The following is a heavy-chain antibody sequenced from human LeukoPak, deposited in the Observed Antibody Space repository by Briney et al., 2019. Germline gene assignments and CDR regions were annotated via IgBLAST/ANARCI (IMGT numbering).Heavy chain of an antibody. Sequence: GESLKISCKGSGYSFTSYWIGWVRQMPGKGLEWMGIIYPGDSDTRYSPSFQGQVTISADKSISTAYLQWSSLKASDTAMYYCARPDYDSSGYHYPDAFDIWGQGTMVTVSS. CDR1: GYSFTSYW. V-gene: IGHV5-51*01. CDR3: ARPDYDSSGYHYPDAFDI. D-gene: IGHD3-22*01. CDR2: IYPGDSDT. J-gene: IGHJ3*02.